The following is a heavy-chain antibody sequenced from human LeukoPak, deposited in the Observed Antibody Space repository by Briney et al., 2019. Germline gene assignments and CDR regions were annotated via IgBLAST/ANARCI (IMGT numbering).Heavy chain of an antibody. D-gene: IGHD6-19*01. CDR3: ARDPSNTSGWSPYFDF. CDR2: FSCYNGDT. Sequence: GASVKVSCKASGYTFTNLGIAWVRQAPGQGLEWMGWFSCYNGDTRYGQKLQGRVTMSTDTSTTTAYMELTSLRSDDTAVYYCARDPSNTSGWSPYFDFWGQGTLVTVSS. CDR1: GYTFTNLG. V-gene: IGHV1-18*01. J-gene: IGHJ4*02.